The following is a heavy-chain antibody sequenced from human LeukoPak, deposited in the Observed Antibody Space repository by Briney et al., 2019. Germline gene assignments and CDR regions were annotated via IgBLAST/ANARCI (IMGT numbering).Heavy chain of an antibody. V-gene: IGHV3-48*03. D-gene: IGHD4-23*01. CDR3: ASIYGGKSYNWFDP. CDR2: ISSSGSTI. Sequence: PGGSLRLSCAASGFTFSSYEMNWVRRAPGKGLEWVSYISSSGSTIYYADSVKGRFTISRDNAKNSLYLQMNSLRAEDRAVYYCASIYGGKSYNWFDPWGQGTLVTVSS. CDR1: GFTFSSYE. J-gene: IGHJ5*02.